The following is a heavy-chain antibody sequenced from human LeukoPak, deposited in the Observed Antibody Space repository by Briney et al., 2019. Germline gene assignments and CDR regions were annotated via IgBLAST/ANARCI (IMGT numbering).Heavy chain of an antibody. CDR1: GFTFSSYW. CDR3: ARKPRRRITIFGVVIRNWFDP. V-gene: IGHV3-7*01. CDR2: IKQDGSEK. D-gene: IGHD3-3*01. J-gene: IGHJ5*02. Sequence: PGGSLRLSCAASGFTFSSYWMSWVRQAPGKGLEWVANIKQDGSEKYYVDSVKGRFTVSRDNAKNSLHLQMNSLRAEDTAVYYCARKPRRRITIFGVVIRNWFDPWGQGTLVTVSS.